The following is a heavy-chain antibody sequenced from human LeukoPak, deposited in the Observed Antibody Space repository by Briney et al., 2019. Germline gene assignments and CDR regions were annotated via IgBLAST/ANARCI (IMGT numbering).Heavy chain of an antibody. Sequence: PGGSLRLSCAASGFTFSSYWMSWVRQAPGKGLEWVANIKQDGSEKYYVDSVKGRFTISRDDAKNSLYLQMNSLRAEDTAVYYCARGRVLITIFGVVILDAFDIWGQGTMVTVSS. D-gene: IGHD3-3*01. CDR1: GFTFSSYW. CDR3: ARGRVLITIFGVVILDAFDI. CDR2: IKQDGSEK. V-gene: IGHV3-7*03. J-gene: IGHJ3*02.